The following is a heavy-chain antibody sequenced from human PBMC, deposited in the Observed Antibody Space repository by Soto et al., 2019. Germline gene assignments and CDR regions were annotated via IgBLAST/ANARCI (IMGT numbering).Heavy chain of an antibody. D-gene: IGHD4-4*01. V-gene: IGHV3-23*01. CDR2: ISGSGIST. Sequence: GGSMRLSCAASGFTFSTYPMIWVRHAPGKGLEWVSGISGSGISTYYTDSVKGRFTISRDNSKNTVFLQMNSLRDEDTAVYYCVKPPVITASYYYYDMDVWGQGTTVTVSS. CDR3: VKPPVITASYYYYDMDV. CDR1: GFTFSTYP. J-gene: IGHJ6*02.